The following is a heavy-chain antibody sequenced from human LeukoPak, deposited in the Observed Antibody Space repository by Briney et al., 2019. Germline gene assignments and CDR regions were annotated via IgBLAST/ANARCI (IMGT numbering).Heavy chain of an antibody. J-gene: IGHJ3*02. V-gene: IGHV4-59*01. CDR1: GASISSYY. CDR2: IYYSGNT. Sequence: PSETLSVTCTVSGASISSYYWSWIRQPPGKGLEWIGYIYYSGNTNYNPSLKSRLTISVDTSKNQFSLKLSSVTAADTAVYYCARGYYDSSGYSNTFDIWGQGTMVTVSS. CDR3: ARGYYDSSGYSNTFDI. D-gene: IGHD3-22*01.